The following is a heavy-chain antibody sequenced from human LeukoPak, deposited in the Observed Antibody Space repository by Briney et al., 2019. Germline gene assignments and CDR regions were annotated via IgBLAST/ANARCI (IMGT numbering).Heavy chain of an antibody. CDR3: ARHTSGWFYFDY. J-gene: IGHJ4*02. V-gene: IGHV4-59*08. CDR2: VYYSGIT. D-gene: IGHD2-2*01. Sequence: TSETLSLACAVYGGSFSGYYWSWIRQPPGKGLEWIGYVYYSGITNYNPSLKSRVTISVDTSKNQFSLKLSSVTAADTAVYYCARHTSGWFYFDYWGQGTLVTVSS. CDR1: GGSFSGYY.